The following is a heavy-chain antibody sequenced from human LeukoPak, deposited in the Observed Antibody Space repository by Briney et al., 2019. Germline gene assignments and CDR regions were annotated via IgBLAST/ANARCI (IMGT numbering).Heavy chain of an antibody. V-gene: IGHV3-23*01. CDR2: ITGSGGTT. D-gene: IGHD1-26*01. Sequence: GGSLRLSCAASGFTFTSSAMSWVRQAPGKGLEWVSSITGSGGTTYYADSAKGRFTISRDNSKNTLYLQMNSLRADDTAVYYCAGGSYSTSYAFDIWAKGQRSPSLQ. J-gene: IGHJ3*02. CDR1: GFTFTSSA. CDR3: AGGSYSTSYAFDI.